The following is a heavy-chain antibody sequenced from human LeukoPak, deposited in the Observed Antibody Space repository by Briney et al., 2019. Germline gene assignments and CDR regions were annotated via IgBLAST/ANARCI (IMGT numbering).Heavy chain of an antibody. V-gene: IGHV1-18*01. CDR1: GYTFTSYG. D-gene: IGHD3-3*01. Sequence: ASVKVSCKASGYTFTSYGISWVRQAPGQGLEWMGWISAYNGNTNYAQKLQGRVTMTTDTSTSTAYMELRSLRSDDTAVYYCARVVCYDFWSGYFDYWGQRTLVTVSS. J-gene: IGHJ4*02. CDR3: ARVVCYDFWSGYFDY. CDR2: ISAYNGNT.